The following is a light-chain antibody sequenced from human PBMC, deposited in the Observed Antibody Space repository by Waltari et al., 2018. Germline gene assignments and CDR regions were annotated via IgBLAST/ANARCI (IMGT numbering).Light chain of an antibody. CDR3: CAYAGSTTFWV. V-gene: IGLV2-23*02. CDR1: SSDVGNYNL. CDR2: EVN. Sequence: QSALTQPASVSGSPGQSITISCTGTSSDVGNYNLVSWYQQHPGTAPKLMIYEVNARPAGVSKRCSGSKSGNTASLTISGLQPEDEADYYCCAYAGSTTFWVFGTGTKVTVL. J-gene: IGLJ1*01.